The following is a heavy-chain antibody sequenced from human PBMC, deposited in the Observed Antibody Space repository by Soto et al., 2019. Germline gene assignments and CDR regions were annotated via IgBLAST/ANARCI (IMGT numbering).Heavy chain of an antibody. D-gene: IGHD3-16*01. CDR3: ARLFGDQDYYYGMDV. Sequence: GESLKISCKGSGYSFTSYWIGWVRQMPGKGLEWMGIIYPGDSDTRYSPSFQGQVTISADKSISTAYLQWSSLKASDTAMYYCARLFGDQDYYYGMDVWGQGTTVTVSS. J-gene: IGHJ6*02. V-gene: IGHV5-51*01. CDR2: IYPGDSDT. CDR1: GYSFTSYW.